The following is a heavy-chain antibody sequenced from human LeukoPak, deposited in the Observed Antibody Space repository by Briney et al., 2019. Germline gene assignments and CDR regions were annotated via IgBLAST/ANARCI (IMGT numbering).Heavy chain of an antibody. J-gene: IGHJ4*02. CDR1: GFTFSSYW. CDR3: ARDQVSSGWYGGGIDY. CDR2: INSDGSST. V-gene: IGHV3-74*01. Sequence: GGSLRLSCAASGFTFSSYWMHWARQAPGKGLVWVSRINSDGSSTSYADSVKGRFTISRDNAKNTLYLQMNSLRAEDTAVYYCARDQVSSGWYGGGIDYWGQGTLVTVSS. D-gene: IGHD6-19*01.